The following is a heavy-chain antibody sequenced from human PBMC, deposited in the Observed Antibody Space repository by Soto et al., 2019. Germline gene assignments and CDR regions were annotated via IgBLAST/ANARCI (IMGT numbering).Heavy chain of an antibody. CDR2: INHNGHT. CDR3: ARVAPPAAAGSRNWFDP. V-gene: IGHV4-34*01. CDR1: SRSFSDYY. D-gene: IGHD6-13*01. Sequence: PSETLSLTCAVYSRSFSDYYWSWLRQPPGKGLEWIGEINHNGHTNYNPSLRSRVTISFDTSNNQISLKLNSVTAADTAVYYCARVAPPAAAGSRNWFDPWGQGTLVTVSS. J-gene: IGHJ5*02.